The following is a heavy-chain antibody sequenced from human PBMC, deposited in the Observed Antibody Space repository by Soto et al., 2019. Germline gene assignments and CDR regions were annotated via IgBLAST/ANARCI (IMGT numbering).Heavy chain of an antibody. Sequence: EVQLVESGGGLVQPGGSLRLSCAASGFTVSSNYMSWVRQAPGKGLEWVSVIYSGGSTYYAHSVKGRFTISRDHSKNTLYLQMNSLRAEDTAVYYCARMGDSSGYSGWFDPWGQGTLVTVSS. V-gene: IGHV3-66*01. CDR2: IYSGGST. D-gene: IGHD3-22*01. CDR1: GFTVSSNY. J-gene: IGHJ5*02. CDR3: ARMGDSSGYSGWFDP.